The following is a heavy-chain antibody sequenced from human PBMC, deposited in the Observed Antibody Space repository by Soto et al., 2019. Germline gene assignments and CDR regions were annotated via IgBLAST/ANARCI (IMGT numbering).Heavy chain of an antibody. CDR1: GGSISSGDYY. J-gene: IGHJ4*02. D-gene: IGHD1-26*01. V-gene: IGHV4-30-4*01. CDR2: IYYSGST. Sequence: PSETLSLTCTVSGGSISSGDYYWSWIRQPPGKGLEWIGYIYYSGSTYYNPSLKSRVTISVDTSKNQFSLKLSSVTAADTAVYYCARYSGGYYFDYWGQGTLVTVSS. CDR3: ARYSGGYYFDY.